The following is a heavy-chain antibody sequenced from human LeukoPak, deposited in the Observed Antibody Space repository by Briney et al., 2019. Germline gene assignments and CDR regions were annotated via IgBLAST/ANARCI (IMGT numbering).Heavy chain of an antibody. CDR1: GFTFSSYA. CDR2: ISGSGGST. V-gene: IGHV3-23*01. Sequence: GGSLRLSCAASGFTFSSYAMSWVRQAPGKGLEWVSAISGSGGSTYYADSVKGRFTISRDNSKNTLYLQMNSLRAEDAAVYYCAKVLQGYWYFDLWGRGTLVTVSS. CDR3: AKVLQGYWYFDL. J-gene: IGHJ2*01.